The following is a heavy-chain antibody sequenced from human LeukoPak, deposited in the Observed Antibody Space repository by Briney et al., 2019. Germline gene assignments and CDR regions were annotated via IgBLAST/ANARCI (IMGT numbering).Heavy chain of an antibody. CDR3: ARLGCSSTSCYSYYCYYMDV. CDR1: GYSFTSYW. J-gene: IGHJ6*03. Sequence: GESLKISCKGSGYSFTSYWIGWVRQMPGKGLEWMGIIYPGDSDTRYSPSFQGQVTISADKSISTAYLQWSSLKASDTAMYYCARLGCSSTSCYSYYCYYMDVWGKGTTVTVSS. CDR2: IYPGDSDT. V-gene: IGHV5-51*01. D-gene: IGHD2-2*02.